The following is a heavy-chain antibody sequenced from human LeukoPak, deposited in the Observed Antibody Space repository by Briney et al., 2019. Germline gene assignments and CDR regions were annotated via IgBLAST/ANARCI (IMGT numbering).Heavy chain of an antibody. CDR2: IYTSGST. Sequence: TSETLSLTCTVSGGSVSSYYWSWIRQPAGKGLEWIGRIYTSGSTNYNPSLKSRVTMSVDTSKNQFSLKLSSVTAADTAVYYCARDQYYYDSSGYRGFDYWGQGTLVTVSS. D-gene: IGHD3-22*01. CDR3: ARDQYYYDSSGYRGFDY. CDR1: GGSVSSYY. V-gene: IGHV4-4*07. J-gene: IGHJ4*02.